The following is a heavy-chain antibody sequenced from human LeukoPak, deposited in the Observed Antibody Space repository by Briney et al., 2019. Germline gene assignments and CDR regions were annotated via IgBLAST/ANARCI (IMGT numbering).Heavy chain of an antibody. D-gene: IGHD2-2*01. Sequence: ASVKVSCKASGYRFTSYGISWVRQAPGQGLEWMAWISAYNGNTNYAQKFQGRVIMTTDTSTSTAYKELRSLRSDDTAVYYCARDPDCSSTRCSESPFDYWGQGTLVTVSS. CDR2: ISAYNGNT. V-gene: IGHV1-18*01. CDR3: ARDPDCSSTRCSESPFDY. J-gene: IGHJ4*02. CDR1: GYRFTSYG.